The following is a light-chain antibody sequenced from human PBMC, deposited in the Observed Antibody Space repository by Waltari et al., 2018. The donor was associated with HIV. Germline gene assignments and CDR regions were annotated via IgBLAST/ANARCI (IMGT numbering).Light chain of an antibody. CDR3: GTWDPRLSVGV. CDR2: DNN. Sequence: QSVLTQPPSVSAAPGQTVTISCSGSRSTLPHDYFSLYQHVPGAAPKLLIYDNNKRPSGIPDRFSGSKSGTSATLDITGLQTGDEADYYCGTWDPRLSVGVFGGGTKLTVL. J-gene: IGLJ2*01. CDR1: RSTLPHDY. V-gene: IGLV1-51*01.